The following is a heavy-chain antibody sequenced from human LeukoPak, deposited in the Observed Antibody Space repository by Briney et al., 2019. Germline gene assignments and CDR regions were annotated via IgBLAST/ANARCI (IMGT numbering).Heavy chain of an antibody. CDR1: GFTFSSYS. D-gene: IGHD3-10*01. CDR3: SSFETGSYSLPFDY. V-gene: IGHV3-21*01. J-gene: IGHJ4*02. CDR2: ISRDSTLM. Sequence: GGSLRLSCAASGFTFSSYSMNWVRQAPGKGLEWVSSISRDSTLMIYADSVKGRFTISRDDAKKSLYLQMNSLRAEDTAVYYCSSFETGSYSLPFDYWGQGTLVTVSS.